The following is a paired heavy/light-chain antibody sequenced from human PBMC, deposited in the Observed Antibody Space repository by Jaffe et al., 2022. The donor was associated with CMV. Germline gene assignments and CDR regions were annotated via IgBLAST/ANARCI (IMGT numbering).Light chain of an antibody. V-gene: IGKV3D-15*01. CDR2: GAS. CDR3: QQYNNWPPMIT. CDR1: QSVSSN. Sequence: EIVMTQSPATLSVSPGERATLSCRASQSVSSNLAWYQQKPGQAPRLLIYGASTRATGIPARFSGSGSGTEFTLTISSLQSEDFAVYYCQQYNNWPPMITFGQGTRLEIK. J-gene: IGKJ5*01.
Heavy chain of an antibody. J-gene: IGHJ3*02. D-gene: IGHD3-22*01. CDR3: ATGTPAKYYDSSGYPDAFDI. CDR1: GYTLTELS. CDR2: FDPEDGET. Sequence: QVQLVQSGAEVKKPGASVKVSCKVSGYTLTELSMHWVRQAPGKGLEWMGGFDPEDGETIYAQKFQGRVTMTEDTSTDTAYMELSSLRSEDTAVYYCATGTPAKYYDSSGYPDAFDIWGQGTMVTVSS. V-gene: IGHV1-24*01.